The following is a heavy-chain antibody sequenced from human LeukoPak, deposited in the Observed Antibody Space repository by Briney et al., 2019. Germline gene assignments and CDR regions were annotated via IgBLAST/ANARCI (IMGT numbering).Heavy chain of an antibody. Sequence: ASVKVSCKASGYTFTGYFMHWVRQAPGQGLEWLGWINPNTGGTNYAQNFQGRVTMTRDTSISTAYMDLSRLTSGDTAVYYCARDYCGGDSLCFFDYWGQGTVVTVSS. V-gene: IGHV1-2*02. CDR2: INPNTGGT. J-gene: IGHJ4*02. CDR1: GYTFTGYF. CDR3: ARDYCGGDSLCFFDY. D-gene: IGHD2-21*02.